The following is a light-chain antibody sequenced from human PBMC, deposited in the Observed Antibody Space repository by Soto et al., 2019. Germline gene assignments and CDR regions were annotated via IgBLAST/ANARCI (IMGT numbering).Light chain of an antibody. CDR1: QSVRSSY. CDR2: DTS. Sequence: EIVLTQSPGTLSLSPGERATLSCRASQSVRSSYLAWYQQKPGQTPRLLISDTSNRATGIPDRFSGSGSGTDFTLTISRLEPEDFAVYYCQQYGSSPYTFGQGTKLEIK. CDR3: QQYGSSPYT. V-gene: IGKV3-20*01. J-gene: IGKJ2*01.